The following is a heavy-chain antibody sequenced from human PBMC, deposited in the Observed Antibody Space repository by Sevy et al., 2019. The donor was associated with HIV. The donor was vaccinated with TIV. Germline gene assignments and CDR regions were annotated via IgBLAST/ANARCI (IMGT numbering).Heavy chain of an antibody. D-gene: IGHD3-22*01. CDR1: GFSFSTSV. CDR3: AKEGYGSGYAGAFNI. Sequence: GGSLRLSCSASGFSFSTSVMHWVRQAPGKGLEWVALVSFHGGSQYPSDSVKGRFTISRDNSKNTLYLQLNSLRPEDTGVYYCAKEGYGSGYAGAFNIWGQGTLVTVSS. J-gene: IGHJ3*02. CDR2: VSFHGGSQ. V-gene: IGHV3-30*04.